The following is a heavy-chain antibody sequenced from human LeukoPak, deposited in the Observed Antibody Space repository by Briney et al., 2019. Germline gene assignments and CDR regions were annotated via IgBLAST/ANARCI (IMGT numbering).Heavy chain of an antibody. CDR3: ARCFTWELVPEAFDI. J-gene: IGHJ3*02. CDR1: GGSISSSNCY. Sequence: SETLSLTCTVSGGSISSSNCYWGWIRQPPGKGLEWIGSIYYSGRTYYNPSLKSRVTISADTSKNQVSLKLSSVTAADTAVYYCARCFTWELVPEAFDIWGQGTMVTVSS. D-gene: IGHD1-26*01. CDR2: IYYSGRT. V-gene: IGHV4-39*01.